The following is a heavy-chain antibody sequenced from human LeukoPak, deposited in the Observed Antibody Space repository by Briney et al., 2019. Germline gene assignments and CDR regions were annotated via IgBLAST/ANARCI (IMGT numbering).Heavy chain of an antibody. CDR2: IKQDGSEK. D-gene: IGHD6-19*01. V-gene: IGHV3-7*04. J-gene: IGHJ4*02. CDR1: GFTFSSYW. Sequence: GGSLRLSCAASGFTFSSYWMSWVRQAPGKGLEWVANIKQDGSEKYYVDSVKGRFTISGDNAKNSLYLQMNSLRAEDTAVYYCARGHYSSDWYLHVLYYFDYWGQGTLVTVSS. CDR3: ARGHYSSDWYLHVLYYFDY.